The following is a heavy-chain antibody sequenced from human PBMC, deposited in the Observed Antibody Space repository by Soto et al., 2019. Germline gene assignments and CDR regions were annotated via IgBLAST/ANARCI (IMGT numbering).Heavy chain of an antibody. CDR2: IRSKAYGGTT. CDR3: RTYYDILTGYSYYYYGMDV. V-gene: IGHV3-49*04. CDR1: GFTFGDYA. D-gene: IGHD3-9*01. J-gene: IGHJ6*02. Sequence: GGSLRLSCTASGFTFGDYAMSGVRQAPGKGLEWVGFIRSKAYGGTTEYAASVKGRFTISRDDSKSIAYLQMNSLKTEDTAVYYCRTYYDILTGYSYYYYGMDVWGQGTTVTVSS.